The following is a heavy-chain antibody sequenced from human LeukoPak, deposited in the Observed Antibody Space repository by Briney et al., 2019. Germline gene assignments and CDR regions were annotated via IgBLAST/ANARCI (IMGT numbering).Heavy chain of an antibody. V-gene: IGHV3-21*01. Sequence: GGSLRLSCAASGFTFSSYSMNWVRQAPGKGLEWVSSISSSSSYIYYADSVKGRFTISRDNAKNSLYLQMNSLRAEDTAVYYCARDRDYDFHPPSPMDVWGKGTTVTVSS. CDR2: ISSSSSYI. D-gene: IGHD3-3*01. J-gene: IGHJ6*03. CDR1: GFTFSSYS. CDR3: ARDRDYDFHPPSPMDV.